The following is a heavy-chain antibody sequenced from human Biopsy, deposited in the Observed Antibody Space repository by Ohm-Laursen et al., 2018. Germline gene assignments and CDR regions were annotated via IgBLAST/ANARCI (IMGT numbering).Heavy chain of an antibody. D-gene: IGHD3-22*01. V-gene: IGHV4-31*01. Sequence: SETLSLTWPVFGKTFSDYQWSWIRQRPGKGLEWIGYIFNSANTYYNPSLKNLITISGDTSKNQFSLKLNSVTAADTAVYYCARGDYFDSNGYFWFDPWGQGTLVTVSS. CDR3: ARGDYFDSNGYFWFDP. CDR2: IFNSANT. CDR1: GKTFSDYQ. J-gene: IGHJ5*02.